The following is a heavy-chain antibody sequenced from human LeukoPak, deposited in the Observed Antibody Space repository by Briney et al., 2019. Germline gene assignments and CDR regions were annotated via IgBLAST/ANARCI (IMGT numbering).Heavy chain of an antibody. CDR2: IYSAGST. CDR3: ARGTSSGYFQLYFDY. CDR1: GFTVSSNY. Sequence: GGSLRLSCAASGFTVSSNYMTWVRQAPGKGLEWVSVIYSAGSTYYADSVKGRFTISRDNSKNTLYLQMNSLRAEDTAVYYCARGTSSGYFQLYFDYWGQGTLVTVSS. V-gene: IGHV3-53*01. J-gene: IGHJ4*02. D-gene: IGHD3-22*01.